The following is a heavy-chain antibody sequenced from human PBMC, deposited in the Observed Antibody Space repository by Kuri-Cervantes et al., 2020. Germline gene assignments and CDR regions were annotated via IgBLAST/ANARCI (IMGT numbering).Heavy chain of an antibody. Sequence: GGSLRLSCAASGFTFDDYAMHWVRQAPGKGLEWVSLISWDGGSTYYADSVKGRFTISRDNSKNSLYLQMNSLRAEDTAMYYCAKGVRYFDWLSIDQWGQGTLVTVS. D-gene: IGHD3-9*01. V-gene: IGHV3-43D*04. CDR1: GFTFDDYA. CDR2: ISWDGGST. CDR3: AKGVRYFDWLSIDQ. J-gene: IGHJ4*02.